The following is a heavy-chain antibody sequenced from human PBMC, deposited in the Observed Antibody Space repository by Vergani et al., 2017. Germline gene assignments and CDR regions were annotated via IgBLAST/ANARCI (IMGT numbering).Heavy chain of an antibody. CDR1: GFTFSSYS. Sequence: EVQLVESGGGLVQPGGSLRLSCAASGFTFSSYSMNWVRQAPGKGLEWVSYISSSSSTIYYADSVKGRFTISRDNAKNSLYLQMNSLRAEDTAVYYCARRVWFGELGGYYYGMDVWGQGTTVTVS. CDR3: ARRVWFGELGGYYYGMDV. D-gene: IGHD3-10*01. J-gene: IGHJ6*02. CDR2: ISSSSSTI. V-gene: IGHV3-48*01.